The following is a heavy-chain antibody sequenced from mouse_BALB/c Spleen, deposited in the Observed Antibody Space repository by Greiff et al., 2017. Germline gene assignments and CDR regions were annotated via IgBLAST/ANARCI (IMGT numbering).Heavy chain of an antibody. CDR3: AAYYRYGGAMDY. CDR2: IDPANGNT. Sequence: VQLQQSGAELVKPGASVKLSCTASGFNIKDTYMHWVKQRPEQGLEWIGRIDPANGNTKYDPKFQGKATITADTSSNTAYLQLSSLTSEDTAVYYCAAYYRYGGAMDYWGQGTSVTVSS. V-gene: IGHV14-3*02. D-gene: IGHD2-14*01. J-gene: IGHJ4*01. CDR1: GFNIKDTY.